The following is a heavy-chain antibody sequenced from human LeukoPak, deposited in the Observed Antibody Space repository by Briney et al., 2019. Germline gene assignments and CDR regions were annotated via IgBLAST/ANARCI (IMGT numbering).Heavy chain of an antibody. CDR2: INTNTGNP. Sequence: GASVKVSCKASGYTFTSYAMNWVRQAPGQGLEWMGWINTNTGNPTYAQGFTGRLVFSLDTSVSTAYLQISSLKAEDTAVYYCARGFGYYDFWSGYRDYWGQGTLVTVSS. J-gene: IGHJ4*02. CDR1: GYTFTSYA. CDR3: ARGFGYYDFWSGYRDY. V-gene: IGHV7-4-1*02. D-gene: IGHD3-3*01.